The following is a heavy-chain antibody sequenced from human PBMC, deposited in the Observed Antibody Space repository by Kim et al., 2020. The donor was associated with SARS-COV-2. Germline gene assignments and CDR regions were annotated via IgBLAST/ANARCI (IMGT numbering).Heavy chain of an antibody. V-gene: IGHV3-33*06. CDR3: AKDSEEGNWNPSYFDY. Sequence: GGSLRLSCAASGFTFSSYAMHWVRQAPGKGLEWVAVIWYDGSNKYYADSVKGRFTISRDNSKNTLYLQMNSLRAEDTAVYYCAKDSEEGNWNPSYFDYWGQGTLVTVSS. J-gene: IGHJ4*02. CDR2: IWYDGSNK. CDR1: GFTFSSYA. D-gene: IGHD1-20*01.